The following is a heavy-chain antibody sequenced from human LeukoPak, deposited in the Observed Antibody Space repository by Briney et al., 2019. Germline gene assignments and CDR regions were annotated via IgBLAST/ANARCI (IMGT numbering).Heavy chain of an antibody. Sequence: GESLKISCKGPGYSFTNYWISWVRQMPGKGLEWMGRIDPSDSYTNYSPSFQGHVTISTDKSISTAYLQWSSLKASDTAMYYCGRTQNKYGSGSYGDWGQGTLVTVSS. D-gene: IGHD3-10*01. CDR3: GRTQNKYGSGSYGD. CDR1: GYSFTNYW. J-gene: IGHJ4*02. CDR2: IDPSDSYT. V-gene: IGHV5-10-1*01.